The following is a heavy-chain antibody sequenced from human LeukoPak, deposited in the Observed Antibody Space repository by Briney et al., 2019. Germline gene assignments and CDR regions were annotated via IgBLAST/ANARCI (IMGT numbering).Heavy chain of an antibody. Sequence: AGGSLRLSCAASGFSFTSYGMHWVRQAPGKGLEWVAVIWYDGTNKYYADSAKGRFTISRDTSNNMLYLQMSSLRAEDTAVYYCARVSESGNSDYWGQGTLVTVSS. D-gene: IGHD4-23*01. V-gene: IGHV3-33*01. CDR3: ARVSESGNSDY. CDR2: IWYDGTNK. J-gene: IGHJ4*02. CDR1: GFSFTSYG.